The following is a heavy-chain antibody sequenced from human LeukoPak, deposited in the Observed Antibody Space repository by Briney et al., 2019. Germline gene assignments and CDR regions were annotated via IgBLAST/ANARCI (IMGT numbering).Heavy chain of an antibody. CDR3: AKLEGTGCYFDY. D-gene: IGHD3/OR15-3a*01. Sequence: GGSLRLSCAASGFTFSSYAMSWVRQAPGKGLAWVSAISGGGGSTYYADSVKGRFTISRDKSKNTLYLQMNSLRAEDTAVYYCAKLEGTGCYFDYWGQGTLVTVSS. CDR2: ISGGGGST. V-gene: IGHV3-23*01. J-gene: IGHJ4*02. CDR1: GFTFSSYA.